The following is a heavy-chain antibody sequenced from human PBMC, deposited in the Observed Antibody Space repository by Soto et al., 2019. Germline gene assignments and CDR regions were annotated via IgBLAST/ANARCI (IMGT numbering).Heavy chain of an antibody. J-gene: IGHJ4*02. CDR3: TRVGGYYGDYPNFDY. V-gene: IGHV4-59*01. CDR1: GDSMRSFY. D-gene: IGHD4-17*01. CDR2: IYYSGST. Sequence: PSETLSLTCTVYGDSMRSFYWSWIRQPPGKGLEWIGNIYYSGSTNYNPSRKSRVNMSVDMSKNQVSLKLSSVTAADTAVYYCTRVGGYYGDYPNFDYWGQGALVT.